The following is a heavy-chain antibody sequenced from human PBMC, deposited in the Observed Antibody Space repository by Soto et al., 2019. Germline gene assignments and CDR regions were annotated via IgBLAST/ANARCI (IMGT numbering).Heavy chain of an antibody. D-gene: IGHD3-10*01. V-gene: IGHV4-34*01. CDR1: GGSFSGYY. J-gene: IGHJ4*02. CDR3: ARGVRSLLWFGELSTRFDY. CDR2: INHSGST. Sequence: SLTCAVYGGSFSGYYWSWIRQPPGKGLEWIGEINHSGSTNYNPSLKSRVTISVETSKNQFSLKLSSVTAADTAVYYCARGVRSLLWFGELSTRFDYWGQGTLVTVSS.